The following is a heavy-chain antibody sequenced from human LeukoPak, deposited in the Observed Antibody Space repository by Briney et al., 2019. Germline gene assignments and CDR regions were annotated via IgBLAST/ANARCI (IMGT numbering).Heavy chain of an antibody. CDR3: ARGQWFRAF. J-gene: IGHJ4*02. V-gene: IGHV4-34*01. D-gene: IGHD3-10*01. CDR2: IHYSGSV. CDR1: GGSFSGYY. Sequence: SETLSLTCAVYGGSFSGYYWTWIRQPPGKGLEWIGEIHYSGSVTYNPSLKSRVTISVDTSKNQFSLKMNSVTAADTAVYYCARGQWFRAFWSRGTPVTVSS.